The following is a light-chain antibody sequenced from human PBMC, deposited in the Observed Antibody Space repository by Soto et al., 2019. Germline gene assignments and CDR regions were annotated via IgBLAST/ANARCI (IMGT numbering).Light chain of an antibody. V-gene: IGKV3-11*01. Sequence: ETVLTQSPATLSLSPGDSATLSCRASQSVSRFFAWYQQKPGQAPRLLFYRVSNMATGVPPRFSASGSGTDFTLSISSLEPEDFAVYYCQQRFTWPLTFGGGTKVEIK. CDR3: QQRFTWPLT. CDR2: RVS. CDR1: QSVSRF. J-gene: IGKJ4*01.